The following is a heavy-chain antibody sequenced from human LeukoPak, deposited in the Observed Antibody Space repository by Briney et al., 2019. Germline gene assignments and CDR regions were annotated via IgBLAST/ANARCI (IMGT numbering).Heavy chain of an antibody. J-gene: IGHJ6*03. V-gene: IGHV3-30*02. CDR3: AKDGYSSASSFHYYYYMDV. CDR2: IRYDGSNT. D-gene: IGHD2-15*01. CDR1: GFTLSNYG. Sequence: PGGSLRLSCATSGFTLSNYGMHWVRQAPGKGLEWVTFIRYDGSNTYSADSVKGRFTISRDNSKNTLYLQMNSLRSEDTAVYYCAKDGYSSASSFHYYYYMDVWGKGTTVTVSS.